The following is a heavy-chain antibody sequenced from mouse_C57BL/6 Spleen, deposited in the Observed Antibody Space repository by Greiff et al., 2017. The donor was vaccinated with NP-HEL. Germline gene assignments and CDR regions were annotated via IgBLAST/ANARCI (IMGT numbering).Heavy chain of an antibody. CDR3: ARDKGTELRLLFDY. CDR2: IYPGSGNT. Sequence: QVHVKQSGPELVKPGASVKISCKASGYSFTSYYIHWVKQRPGQGLEWIGWIYPGSGNTKYNEKFKGKATLTADTSSSTAYMQLSSLTSEDSAVYYCARDKGTELRLLFDYWGQGTTLTVSS. CDR1: GYSFTSYY. V-gene: IGHV1-66*01. D-gene: IGHD3-2*02. J-gene: IGHJ2*01.